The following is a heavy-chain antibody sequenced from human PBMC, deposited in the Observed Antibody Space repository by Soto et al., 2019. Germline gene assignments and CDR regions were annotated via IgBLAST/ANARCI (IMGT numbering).Heavy chain of an antibody. D-gene: IGHD2-8*02. CDR3: ARDLGAPGRGSAVGDYYPYGMDV. Sequence: EVQLVESGGGLVQPGGSLRLSCAASEFTFSSYWMNWVRQAPGKGLEWVANIKEDGSEKYDVDSVKGRFTISRDNAKNSRYLQMNSLRGEDTAVYYCARDLGAPGRGSAVGDYYPYGMDVWGQGTTVTVSS. CDR1: EFTFSSYW. V-gene: IGHV3-7*05. CDR2: IKEDGSEK. J-gene: IGHJ6*02.